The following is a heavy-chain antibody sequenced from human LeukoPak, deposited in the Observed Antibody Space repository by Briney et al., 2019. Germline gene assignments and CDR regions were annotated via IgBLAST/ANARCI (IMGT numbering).Heavy chain of an antibody. V-gene: IGHV3-48*01. D-gene: IGHD2-2*01. CDR2: IRSSSSPT. CDR1: GFTFSSYS. J-gene: IGHJ4*02. Sequence: GSLRLSCEASGFTFSSYSMNWVRQAPGRGLEWVSYIRSSSSPTYYADFVEGRFTISRDNAKNSLYLQMNSLRADDTAVYYCVRDPHALDYWGQGTLVTVSS. CDR3: VRDPHALDY.